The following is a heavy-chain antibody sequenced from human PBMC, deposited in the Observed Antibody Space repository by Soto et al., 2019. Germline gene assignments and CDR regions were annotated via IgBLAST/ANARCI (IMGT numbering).Heavy chain of an antibody. CDR3: ARILVSVVWSVVGANHYYYMDV. CDR1: SGSISSSNW. J-gene: IGHJ6*03. V-gene: IGHV4-4*02. Sequence: SETLSLTCAVSSGSISSSNWWSWVRQPPGKGLEWIGEIYHSGSTNYNPSLKSRVTISVDKSKNQFSLKLSSVTAADTAVYYCARILVSVVWSVVGANHYYYMDVWGKGTTVTVSS. CDR2: IYHSGST. D-gene: IGHD3-3*01.